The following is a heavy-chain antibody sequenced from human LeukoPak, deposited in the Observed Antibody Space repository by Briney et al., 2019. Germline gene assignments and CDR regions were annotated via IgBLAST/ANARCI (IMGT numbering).Heavy chain of an antibody. D-gene: IGHD6-19*01. CDR3: ARGGHSGWYGPDSVDY. Sequence: ASVKVSCKASGYTLTDYYIHWVRQAPGQGLEWMGWINPNSGCTKYAQKFQGRVTMTRDTPISTAYMELNRLRSDDSAVYYCARGGHSGWYGPDSVDYWGQGSLVTVSS. V-gene: IGHV1-2*02. CDR1: GYTLTDYY. J-gene: IGHJ4*02. CDR2: INPNSGCT.